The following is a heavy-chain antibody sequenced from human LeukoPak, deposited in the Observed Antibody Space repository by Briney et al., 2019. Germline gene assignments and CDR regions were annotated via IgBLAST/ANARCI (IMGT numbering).Heavy chain of an antibody. V-gene: IGHV4-31*03. CDR1: GGSISSGGYY. D-gene: IGHD6-13*01. CDR3: ARGGPDIAAAGTRYFDY. Sequence: SQTLSLTCTVSGGSISSGGYYWSWIRQHPGKGLEWIVYIYYSGSTYYNPSLKSRVTISVDTSKNQFSLKLSSVTAADTAVYYCARGGPDIAAAGTRYFDYWGQGTLVTVSS. CDR2: IYYSGST. J-gene: IGHJ4*02.